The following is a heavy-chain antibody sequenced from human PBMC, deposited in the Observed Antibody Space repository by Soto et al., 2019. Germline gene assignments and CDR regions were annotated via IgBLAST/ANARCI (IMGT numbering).Heavy chain of an antibody. J-gene: IGHJ4*02. Sequence: EVQLLESGGGLVQPGGSLRLSCAGSGFTFSNYAMTWVRQAPGKGLEWVSVISSGGGSTYYADSVKGRFTISRDNSKNYMYLQMHSLSAEDTAVYYCAKDVKTSVVRAYDYWGQGTLVTVSS. V-gene: IGHV3-23*01. CDR2: ISSGGGST. CDR1: GFTFSNYA. CDR3: AKDVKTSVVRAYDY. D-gene: IGHD4-17*01.